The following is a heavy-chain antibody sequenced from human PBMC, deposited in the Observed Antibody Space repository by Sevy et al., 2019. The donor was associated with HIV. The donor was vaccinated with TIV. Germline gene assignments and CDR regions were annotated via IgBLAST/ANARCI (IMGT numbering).Heavy chain of an antibody. D-gene: IGHD2-2*02. CDR1: GFTFSSYW. CDR2: INSDGSST. V-gene: IGHV3-74*01. CDR3: ARLRYCSGTSCYTYYGADAFDI. Sequence: GGSLRLSCAASGFTFSSYWMHWVRQAPGKGLVWVSRINSDGSSTSYADSVKGRFTISRDNAKNTLYLQMNSLRAEDTAVYYCARLRYCSGTSCYTYYGADAFDIWGQGTMVTVSS. J-gene: IGHJ3*02.